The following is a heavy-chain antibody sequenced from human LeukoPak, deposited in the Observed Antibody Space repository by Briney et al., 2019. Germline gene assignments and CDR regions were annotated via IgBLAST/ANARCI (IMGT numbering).Heavy chain of an antibody. V-gene: IGHV3-21*01. CDR3: ARADSSSWKIYFAY. J-gene: IGHJ4*02. Sequence: GGSLRLSCAASGFTFSSYSMNWVRQAPGKGLEWVSSISSSSSYIYYADSVKGRFTISRDNAKNSLYLQMNSLRAEDTAVYYCARADSSSWKIYFAYCGEGTLVTVSS. CDR1: GFTFSSYS. D-gene: IGHD6-13*01. CDR2: ISSSSSYI.